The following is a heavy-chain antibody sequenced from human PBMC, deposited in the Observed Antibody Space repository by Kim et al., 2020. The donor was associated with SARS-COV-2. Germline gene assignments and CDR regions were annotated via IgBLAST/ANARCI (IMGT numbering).Heavy chain of an antibody. V-gene: IGHV7-4-1*02. Sequence: ASVKVSCKASGYTFTSYAMNWVRQAPGQGLEWMGWINTNTGNPTYAQGFTGRFVFSLDTSDSTAYLQISSLKAEDTAVYYCARDTSITIFGVVIMYDAFDIWGQGTMVTVSS. D-gene: IGHD3-3*01. CDR3: ARDTSITIFGVVIMYDAFDI. CDR1: GYTFTSYA. J-gene: IGHJ3*02. CDR2: INTNTGNP.